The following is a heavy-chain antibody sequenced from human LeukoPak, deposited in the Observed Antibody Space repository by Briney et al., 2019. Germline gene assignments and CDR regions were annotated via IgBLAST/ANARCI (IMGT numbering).Heavy chain of an antibody. D-gene: IGHD6-19*01. V-gene: IGHV4-39*07. CDR3: ARVSQIQWLVQALFDY. Sequence: SETLSLTCTVSGGSISSSSYYWGWIRQPPGKGLEWIGSIYYSGSTYYNPSLKSRVTISVDTSKNQFSLKLSSVTAADTAVYYCARVSQIQWLVQALFDYWGQGTLVTVSS. CDR1: GGSISSSSYY. CDR2: IYYSGST. J-gene: IGHJ4*02.